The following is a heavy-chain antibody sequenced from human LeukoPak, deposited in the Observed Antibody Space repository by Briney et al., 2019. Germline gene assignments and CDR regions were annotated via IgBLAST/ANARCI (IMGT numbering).Heavy chain of an antibody. Sequence: PGGSLRLSCSASAFTFSMYWMTWVRQAPGKGLEWVATIKEDGSDKYYVDSVRGRFTISRDNAENSLYLQMNSLRAEDTAVYYCARDRGPGDTYLNFDYWGQGTLVTVSS. CDR3: ARDRGPGDTYLNFDY. D-gene: IGHD4-17*01. V-gene: IGHV3-7*05. CDR2: IKEDGSDK. J-gene: IGHJ4*02. CDR1: AFTFSMYW.